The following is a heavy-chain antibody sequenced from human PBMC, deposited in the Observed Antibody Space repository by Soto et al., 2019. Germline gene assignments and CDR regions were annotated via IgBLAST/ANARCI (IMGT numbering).Heavy chain of an antibody. V-gene: IGHV1-24*01. CDR3: AIGGIMSSTDYTFDY. CDR2: FDPEDGET. CDR1: GYTLTELS. D-gene: IGHD4-4*01. J-gene: IGHJ4*02. Sequence: ASVKVSCKVSGYTLTELSMHWVRQAPGKGLEWMGGFDPEDGETIYAQKFQGRVTMTEDTSTDTAYMELSSLRSEDTAVYYCAIGGIMSSTDYTFDYWGQGTLVTVSS.